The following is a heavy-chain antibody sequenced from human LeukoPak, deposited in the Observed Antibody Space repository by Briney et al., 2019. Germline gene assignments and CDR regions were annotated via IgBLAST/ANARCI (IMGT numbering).Heavy chain of an antibody. Sequence: ASVKVSCKASGYTFTSYGISWVRQAPGQGLEWMGWISAYNGNTNYVQKLQGRVTMTTDTSTSTAYMELRSLRSDDTAVYYCARGYCSSTSCSTFDYWGQGTLVTVSS. D-gene: IGHD2-2*01. CDR3: ARGYCSSTSCSTFDY. J-gene: IGHJ4*02. V-gene: IGHV1-18*01. CDR2: ISAYNGNT. CDR1: GYTFTSYG.